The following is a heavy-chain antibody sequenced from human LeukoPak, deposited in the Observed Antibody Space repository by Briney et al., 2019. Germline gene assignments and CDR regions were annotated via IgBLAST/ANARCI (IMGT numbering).Heavy chain of an antibody. Sequence: SETLSLTCTVSGGSISSYYWNWIRQPPGKGLEWIGYIYYSGSTKYNPSLKSRVTISVDTSKNQFSLKLSSVTAADTAVYYCAGPSYEDAFDIWGQGTVVTVSS. D-gene: IGHD3-3*01. CDR1: GGSISSYY. CDR2: IYYSGST. J-gene: IGHJ3*02. V-gene: IGHV4-59*01. CDR3: AGPSYEDAFDI.